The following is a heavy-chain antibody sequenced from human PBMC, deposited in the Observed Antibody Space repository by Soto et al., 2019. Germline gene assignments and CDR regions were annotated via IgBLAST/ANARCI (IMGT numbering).Heavy chain of an antibody. CDR2: ISATGGST. CDR1: GFTLSSYT. D-gene: IGHD2-21*02. CDR3: AKGFIRDCGGDCTVDT. J-gene: IGHJ5*02. V-gene: IGHV3-23*01. Sequence: GSLRLSCAASGFTLSSYTMSWVRQAPGKGLEWVSGISATGGSTYYADSVKGRFTFSRDNSKNTLYLQMNSLRAEDTAVYYCAKGFIRDCGGDCTVDTWGQGTLVTVS.